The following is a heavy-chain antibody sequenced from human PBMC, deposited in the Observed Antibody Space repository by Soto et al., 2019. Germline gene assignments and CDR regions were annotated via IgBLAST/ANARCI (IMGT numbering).Heavy chain of an antibody. CDR2: ISLYHHST. V-gene: IGHV1-46*01. CDR1: GYPFTDYF. Sequence: ASVKVSCKTSGYPFTDYFIHWVRQAPGQGLEWMGIISLYHHSTSYAQKFQGRLTVTADTSTTTVYMDLSSLTSEDSAVYWCARELYSCGGDCPYYMDYWGQGTLVTVS. J-gene: IGHJ4*02. CDR3: ARELYSCGGDCPYYMDY. D-gene: IGHD2-21*02.